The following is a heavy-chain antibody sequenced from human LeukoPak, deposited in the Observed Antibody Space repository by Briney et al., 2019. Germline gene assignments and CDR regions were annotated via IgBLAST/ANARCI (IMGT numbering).Heavy chain of an antibody. V-gene: IGHV3-30*04. CDR1: GFTFSSYP. CDR2: ISYDGSKK. D-gene: IGHD3-10*02. Sequence: GGSLRLSCAASGFTFSSYPMHWVCQAPGKGLEWVAVISYDGSKKYYADSVKGRFTISRDNAKNSLYLQMDSLRAEDTAVYYCAELGITMIGGVWGKGTTVTISS. J-gene: IGHJ6*04. CDR3: AELGITMIGGV.